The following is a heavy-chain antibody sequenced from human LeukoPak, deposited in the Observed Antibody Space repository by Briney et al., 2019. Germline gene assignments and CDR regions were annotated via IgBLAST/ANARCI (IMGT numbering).Heavy chain of an antibody. Sequence: GASVKVSCKASGYTLTGYYMHWVRQAPGQGLEWMGWINPNSGGTNYAQKFQGRVTMTRDTSISTAYMELSRLRSDDTAVYYCARDKGYCSGGSCYSVYYFDYWGQGTLVTVSS. V-gene: IGHV1-2*02. CDR1: GYTLTGYY. CDR3: ARDKGYCSGGSCYSVYYFDY. J-gene: IGHJ4*02. CDR2: INPNSGGT. D-gene: IGHD2-15*01.